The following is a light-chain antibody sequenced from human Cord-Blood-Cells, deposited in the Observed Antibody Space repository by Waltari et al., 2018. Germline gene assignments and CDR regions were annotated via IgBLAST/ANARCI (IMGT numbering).Light chain of an antibody. Sequence: QSVLTQPPSASGTPGQRVTLPCSGSSSNIGSNTVHWYQQLPGTAPKPLIYSNNQRPSGVPDRFSGSKSGTSASLAISGLQSEDEADYYCAAWDDSLNGPVFGGGTKLTVL. V-gene: IGLV1-44*01. CDR2: SNN. CDR1: SSNIGSNT. CDR3: AAWDDSLNGPV. J-gene: IGLJ2*01.